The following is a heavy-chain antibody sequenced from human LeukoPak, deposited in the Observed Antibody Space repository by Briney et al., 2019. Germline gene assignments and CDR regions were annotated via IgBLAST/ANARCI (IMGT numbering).Heavy chain of an antibody. Sequence: ASVKVSCKASGYTFTSYDINWVRQATGQGLEWMGWMNPNSGNTGYAQKFHGRVTMTRNTSISTAYMELSSLRSEDTAVYYCARGRYCSSTSCHEPIWFDPWGQGTLVTVSS. V-gene: IGHV1-8*01. CDR3: ARGRYCSSTSCHEPIWFDP. J-gene: IGHJ5*02. CDR2: MNPNSGNT. CDR1: GYTFTSYD. D-gene: IGHD2-2*01.